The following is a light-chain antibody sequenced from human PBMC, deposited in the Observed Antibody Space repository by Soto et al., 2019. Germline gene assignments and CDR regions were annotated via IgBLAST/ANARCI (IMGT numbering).Light chain of an antibody. J-gene: IGKJ2*01. CDR2: GAS. Sequence: EIVMTQSPATLSVSPGERATLSCRASQSVSSNLAWYQQKPGQAPRLLIYGASTRATGIPARFSCSGSGTDFTLTISSLQSEDFAVYYCQQYNNWYTFGQGTKLEIK. CDR3: QQYNNWYT. CDR1: QSVSSN. V-gene: IGKV3-15*01.